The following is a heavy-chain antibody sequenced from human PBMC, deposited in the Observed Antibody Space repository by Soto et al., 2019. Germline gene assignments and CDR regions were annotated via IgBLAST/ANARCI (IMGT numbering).Heavy chain of an antibody. Sequence: PGGSLRLSCAASGFTFSSYGMHWVRQAPGKGLEWVAVISYDGSNKYYADSVKGRFTISRDNSKNTLYLQMNSLRAEDTAVYYCAKFYASLGNFDWLLYRGDYWGQGTLVTVSS. D-gene: IGHD3-9*01. CDR3: AKFYASLGNFDWLLYRGDY. CDR2: ISYDGSNK. V-gene: IGHV3-30*18. CDR1: GFTFSSYG. J-gene: IGHJ4*02.